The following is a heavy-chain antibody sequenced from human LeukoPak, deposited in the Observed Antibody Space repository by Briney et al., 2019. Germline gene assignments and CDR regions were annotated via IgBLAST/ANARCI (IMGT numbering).Heavy chain of an antibody. D-gene: IGHD3-3*01. J-gene: IGHJ3*02. CDR3: ARVLEDRHDAFDI. CDR2: IYTSGST. CDR1: GGSFSGYY. V-gene: IGHV4-59*10. Sequence: SETLSLTCAVYGGSFSGYYWSWIRQPAGKGLEWIGRIYTSGSTNYNPSLKSRVTISVDTSKNQFSLKLSSVTAADTAVYYCARVLEDRHDAFDIWGQGTMVTVSS.